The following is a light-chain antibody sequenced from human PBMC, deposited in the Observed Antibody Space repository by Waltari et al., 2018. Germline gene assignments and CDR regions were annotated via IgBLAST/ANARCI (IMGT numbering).Light chain of an antibody. CDR1: PTIDKY. CDR2: TTS. V-gene: IGKV1-39*01. J-gene: IGKJ4*01. Sequence: DIQMTQSPSSLSASVGDNVTITCRASPTIDKYLNWYQQKPGKAPRHLIHTTSSLQGGVPSRFSGSGSGSEFALTIASXQPEDSATYYCQQSFSMPPTFGGGTKVEI. CDR3: QQSFSMPPT.